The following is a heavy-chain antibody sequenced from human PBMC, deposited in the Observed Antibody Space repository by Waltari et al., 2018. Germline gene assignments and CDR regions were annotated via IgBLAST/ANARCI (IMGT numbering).Heavy chain of an antibody. CDR3: ARAGSTLIWGVAE. Sequence: QVQLVQSGAEVKKPGASVKVSCKASGYTFTDFYMHWVRQAPGQGLEWMGIVNPYGGSTTCAQKLQDRVTMTRDTSTSTVYMELSSLRSEDTAVYYCARAGSTLIWGVAEWGQGTLVTVSS. V-gene: IGHV1-46*04. CDR1: GYTFTDFY. CDR2: VNPYGGST. D-gene: IGHD2-2*01. J-gene: IGHJ4*02.